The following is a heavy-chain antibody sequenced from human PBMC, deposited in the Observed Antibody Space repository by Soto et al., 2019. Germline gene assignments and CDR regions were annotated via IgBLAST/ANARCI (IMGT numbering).Heavy chain of an antibody. Sequence: GWSLRLSCASSVFTFDDYSMNWVRQAPGKGLEWVSYIGRTRKYIDYADSVKGRFTISRDGAKNSVFLQMNSLRDEDTAVYYCARDHNWSFDYWGQGIPVTVS. CDR3: ARDHNWSFDY. V-gene: IGHV3-48*02. J-gene: IGHJ4*02. CDR1: VFTFDDYS. CDR2: IGRTRKYI. D-gene: IGHD1-20*01.